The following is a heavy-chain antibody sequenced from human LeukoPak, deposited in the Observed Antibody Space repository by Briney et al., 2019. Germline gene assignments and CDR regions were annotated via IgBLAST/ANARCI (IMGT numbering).Heavy chain of an antibody. CDR1: GDSISSRSYY. CDR3: ARDAYYYDSSGYRRFDY. J-gene: IGHJ4*02. Sequence: SETLSLTCTVSGDSISSRSYYWGWIRQPPGKGLEWIGSIYYSGSTYYNPSLKSRVTMSVDTSKNQFSLKLSSVTAADTAVYYCARDAYYYDSSGYRRFDYWGQGTLVTVSS. V-gene: IGHV4-39*07. CDR2: IYYSGST. D-gene: IGHD3-22*01.